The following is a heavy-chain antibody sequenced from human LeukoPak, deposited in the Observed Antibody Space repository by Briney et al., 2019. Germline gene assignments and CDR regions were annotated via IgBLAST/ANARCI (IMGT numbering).Heavy chain of an antibody. CDR1: GYTFSSYA. V-gene: IGHV7-4-1*02. Sequence: ASVKVSCKASGYTFSSYAMNWVRQAPGQGLEWMGWINTNTGNPTYAQGFTGRCVFSLDTSVSTAYLQISSLKADDTAVYYCARGRMSGSSGRYYLDYWGQGTLVTVSS. CDR3: ARGRMSGSSGRYYLDY. J-gene: IGHJ4*02. CDR2: INTNTGNP. D-gene: IGHD6-19*01.